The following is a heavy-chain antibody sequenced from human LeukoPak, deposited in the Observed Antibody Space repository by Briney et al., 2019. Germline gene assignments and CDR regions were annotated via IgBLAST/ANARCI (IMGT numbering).Heavy chain of an antibody. V-gene: IGHV3-23*01. CDR3: AKAPVTSCRGAYCYPFDY. CDR1: GFTFSSYS. J-gene: IGHJ4*02. D-gene: IGHD2-21*01. Sequence: GGSLRLSCAASGFTFSSYSMNWVRQAPGKGLEWVSAISSTDAGTYHADSVRGRFTISRDSSKNTLYLQMNSLRAEDAAVYYCAKAPVTSCRGAYCYPFDYWGQGTLVTVSS. CDR2: ISSTDAGT.